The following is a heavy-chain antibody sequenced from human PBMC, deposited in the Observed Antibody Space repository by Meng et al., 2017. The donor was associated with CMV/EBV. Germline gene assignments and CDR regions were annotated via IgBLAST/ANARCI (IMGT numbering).Heavy chain of an antibody. CDR2: INSDGSST. CDR3: AREVRDSSSWGYGMDV. J-gene: IGHJ6*02. V-gene: IGHV3-74*01. CDR1: GFTFSSYW. D-gene: IGHD6-13*01. Sequence: GESLKISCAASGFTFSSYWMHWVRQAPGKGLVWVSRINSDGSSTSYADSVKGRFTISRDNAKNTLCLQMNSLRAEDTAVYYCAREVRDSSSWGYGMDVWGQGTTVTV.